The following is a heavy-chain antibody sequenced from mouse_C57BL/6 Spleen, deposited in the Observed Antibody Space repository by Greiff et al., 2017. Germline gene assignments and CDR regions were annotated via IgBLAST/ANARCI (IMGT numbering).Heavy chain of an antibody. Sequence: QVQLQQPGAELVKPGASVKLSCKASGYTFTSYWMHWVKQRPGQGLEWIGMIHPNSGSTNYNEKFKSKATLTVDKSSSTAYMQLSSLTSEYSSVYYCASPSYYSNYDCAMDYWGQGTSVTVSS. J-gene: IGHJ4*01. V-gene: IGHV1-64*01. CDR2: IHPNSGST. D-gene: IGHD2-5*01. CDR3: ASPSYYSNYDCAMDY. CDR1: GYTFTSYW.